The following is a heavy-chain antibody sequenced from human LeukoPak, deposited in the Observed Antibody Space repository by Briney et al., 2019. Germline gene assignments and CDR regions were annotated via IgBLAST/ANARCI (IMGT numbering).Heavy chain of an antibody. Sequence: PGGSLRLSCAASGFTFRRYGMNWVRQAPGKGLEWVSAISGSGGSTYYADSVKGRFTISRDNSKNTLYLQMNSLRAEDTAVYYCAKGPYSSSLNWFDPWGQGTLVTVSS. V-gene: IGHV3-23*01. D-gene: IGHD6-13*01. CDR2: ISGSGGST. J-gene: IGHJ5*02. CDR3: AKGPYSSSLNWFDP. CDR1: GFTFRRYG.